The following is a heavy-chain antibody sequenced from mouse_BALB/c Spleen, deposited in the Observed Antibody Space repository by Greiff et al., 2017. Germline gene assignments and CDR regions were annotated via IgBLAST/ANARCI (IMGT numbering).Heavy chain of an antibody. Sequence: EVQLVESGGGLVKPGGSLKLSCAASGFTFSDYYMYWVRQTPEKRLEWVATISDGGSYTYYPDSVKGRFTISRDNAKNNLYLQMSSLKSEDTAMYYCARREDYAMDYWGQGTSVTVSS. V-gene: IGHV5-4*02. J-gene: IGHJ4*01. CDR1: GFTFSDYY. CDR2: ISDGGSYT. CDR3: ARREDYAMDY.